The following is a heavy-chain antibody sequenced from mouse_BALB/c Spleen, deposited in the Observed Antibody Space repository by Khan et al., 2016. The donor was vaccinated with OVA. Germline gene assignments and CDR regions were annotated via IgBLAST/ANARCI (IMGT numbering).Heavy chain of an antibody. CDR2: IWSGGST. V-gene: IGHV2-2*02. CDR3: ARNYDYDEGLAY. J-gene: IGHJ3*01. Sequence: VQLQESGPGLVQPSQSLSITCTGSGFSLTTYGVHWVRQSPGKGLEWLGVIWSGGSTDYNAPFISRLSISKDSSKSQVFFKMNSLQVNDTAIYYCARNYDYDEGLAYWGQGTLVTVSA. D-gene: IGHD2-4*01. CDR1: GFSLTTYG.